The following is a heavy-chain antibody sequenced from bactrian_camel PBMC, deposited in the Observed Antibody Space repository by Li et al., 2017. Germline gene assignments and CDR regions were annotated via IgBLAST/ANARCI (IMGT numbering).Heavy chain of an antibody. CDR2: MNTEGHRR. V-gene: IGHV3S1*01. D-gene: IGHD1*01. J-gene: IGHJ4*01. CDR1: GATYNNGC. Sequence: HVQLVESGGDSVQAGGSLKLSCAGFGATYNNGCMGWFRQVPGKDPEEVALMNTEGHRRYSPSVEGRFTISRGSADNTLSLEMTSLTPEDSAMYYCAADGDRYQCYWQSVTKYKILAQGTQVTVS.